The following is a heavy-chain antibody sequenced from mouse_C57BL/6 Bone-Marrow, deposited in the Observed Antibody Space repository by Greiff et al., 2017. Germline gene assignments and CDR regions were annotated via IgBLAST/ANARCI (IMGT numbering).Heavy chain of an antibody. Sequence: VQLQQSGPELVKPGASVKLSCKASGYTFTSYDINWVKQRPGQGLEWIGWIYPRDGSTRYNEKFKGKATLTVDTSSSTAYMERHSLASEDSAVYFCARGQYYGSSFYAMDYWGQGTSVTVSS. CDR1: GYTFTSYD. D-gene: IGHD1-1*01. V-gene: IGHV1-85*01. CDR2: IYPRDGST. J-gene: IGHJ4*01. CDR3: ARGQYYGSSFYAMDY.